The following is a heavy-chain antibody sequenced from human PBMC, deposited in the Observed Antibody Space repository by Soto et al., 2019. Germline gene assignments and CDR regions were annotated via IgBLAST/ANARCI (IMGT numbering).Heavy chain of an antibody. J-gene: IGHJ6*02. D-gene: IGHD2-2*01. V-gene: IGHV3-11*06. CDR3: ARDLCSSTSCYSTYGMDV. CDR1: GFTFSDYY. CDR2: ISSSSSYT. Sequence: LRLSCAASGFTFSDYYMSWIRQAPGKGLEWVSYISSSSSYTNYADSVKGRFTISRDNAKNSLYLQMNSLRAEDTAVYYCARDLCSSTSCYSTYGMDVWGQGTTVTVSS.